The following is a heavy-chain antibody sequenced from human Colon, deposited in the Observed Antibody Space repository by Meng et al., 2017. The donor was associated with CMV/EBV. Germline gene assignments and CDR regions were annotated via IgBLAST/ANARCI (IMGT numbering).Heavy chain of an antibody. D-gene: IGHD6-13*01. V-gene: IGHV3-74*01. CDR2: IDLDGRDT. CDR3: GRVGDSSTARGAFDI. CDR1: GFAFNTFW. J-gene: IGHJ3*02. Sequence: GESLKISCAASGFAFNTFWMHWVRQSPGKGLVWVSRIDLDGRDTKYADAVKGRFTISRDNARNTLHLDMISLRGEDAAVYYCGRVGDSSTARGAFDIWGQGTVVTVSS.